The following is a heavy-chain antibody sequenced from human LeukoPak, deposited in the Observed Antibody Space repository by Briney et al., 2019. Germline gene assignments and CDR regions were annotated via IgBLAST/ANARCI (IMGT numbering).Heavy chain of an antibody. CDR3: ARDGSGYSSSWYFDY. Sequence: SETLSLTCTVSGGSISSYYWSWIRQPPGKGLEWIGRIYTSGSTNYNPSLRSRVTMSVDTSKNQFSLKLSSVTAADTAVYYCARDGSGYSSSWYFDYWGQGTLVTVSS. CDR2: IYTSGST. J-gene: IGHJ4*02. V-gene: IGHV4-4*07. CDR1: GGSISSYY. D-gene: IGHD6-13*01.